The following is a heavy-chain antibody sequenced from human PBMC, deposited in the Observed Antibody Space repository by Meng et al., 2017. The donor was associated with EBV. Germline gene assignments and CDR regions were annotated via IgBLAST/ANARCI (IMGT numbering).Heavy chain of an antibody. V-gene: IGHV1-69*01. CDR2: FLPRLGAP. D-gene: IGHD3-10*01. Sequence: QGLLVQSAAEVKKPGSSVKVSCKTSGGPFSYYAISWVRQAPGQGLEWLGGFLPRLGAPNYAQKFHGRVKITADESTSTHYMDLSSLRSEDTAIYYCASESGRGYTPDYWGQGTLVTVSS. J-gene: IGHJ4*02. CDR1: GGPFSYYA. CDR3: ASESGRGYTPDY.